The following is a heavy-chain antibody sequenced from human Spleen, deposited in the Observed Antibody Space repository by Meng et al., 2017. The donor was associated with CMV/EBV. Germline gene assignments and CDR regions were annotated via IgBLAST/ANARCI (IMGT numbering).Heavy chain of an antibody. CDR1: GIPFGRYA. V-gene: IGHV3-21*01. CDR2: ISGSGGRI. J-gene: IGHJ3*02. D-gene: IGHD2-2*01. CDR3: ARDPDSDIVVVPAAGAFDI. Sequence: GGSLRLSCAASGIPFGRYAMNWVRQAPGKGLEWVSSISGSGGRIYNADSVKGRFTISRDNAKNSLYLQMNSLRAEDTAVYYCARDPDSDIVVVPAAGAFDIWGQGTMVTVSS.